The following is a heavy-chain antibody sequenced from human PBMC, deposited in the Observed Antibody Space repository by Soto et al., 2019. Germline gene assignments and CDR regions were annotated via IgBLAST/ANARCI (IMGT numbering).Heavy chain of an antibody. J-gene: IGHJ6*02. V-gene: IGHV3-33*01. CDR2: IWYDGSNK. CDR3: ARAEVRAAAEYYGMDV. Sequence: QVQLVESGGGVVQPGRSLRLSCAASGFTFSSYGMHWVRQAPGKGLEWVAVIWYDGSNKYYADSVKGRFTISRDNSKNTLYLQMNSLRAEDTAVYYCARAEVRAAAEYYGMDVWGQGTTVTVSS. D-gene: IGHD6-13*01. CDR1: GFTFSSYG.